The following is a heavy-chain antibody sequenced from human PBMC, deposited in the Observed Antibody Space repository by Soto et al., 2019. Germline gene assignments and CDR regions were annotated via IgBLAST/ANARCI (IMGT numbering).Heavy chain of an antibody. CDR3: AKGRDSSGWLKYYYYYGMDV. Sequence: PGGSLRLSCAASGFTFSSYGMHWVRQAPGKGLEGLAVISYDGSNKYYADSVKGRFTISRDNSKNTLYLQMNSLRAEDTAVYYCAKGRDSSGWLKYYYYYGMDVWGQGTTVTVSS. V-gene: IGHV3-30*18. D-gene: IGHD6-19*01. J-gene: IGHJ6*02. CDR1: GFTFSSYG. CDR2: ISYDGSNK.